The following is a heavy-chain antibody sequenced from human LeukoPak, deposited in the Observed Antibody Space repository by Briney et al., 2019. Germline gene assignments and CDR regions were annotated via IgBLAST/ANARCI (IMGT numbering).Heavy chain of an antibody. D-gene: IGHD3-3*01. J-gene: IGHJ6*02. V-gene: IGHV1-46*01. CDR2: INPSDGST. CDR3: ARVRVHDFYGMDV. Sequence: GASVKVSCKASGYAFSSYYIHWVRQAPGQGLEWMGIINPSDGSTTYAQKFQGRVTMTRDTSTSTVYMELRSLRSDDTAVYYCARVRVHDFYGMDVWGQGTTVTVSS. CDR1: GYAFSSYY.